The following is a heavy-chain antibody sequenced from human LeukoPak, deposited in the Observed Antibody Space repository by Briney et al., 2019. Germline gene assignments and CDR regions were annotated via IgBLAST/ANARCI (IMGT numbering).Heavy chain of an antibody. CDR1: GFTFSNAW. Sequence: GGSLRLSCAASGFTFSNAWMSWVRQAPGKGLEWVGRIKSKIDGGTTDYAAPVKGRFTISRDDSKNTLYLQMNSLKTEDTAVYYCARVFTTAGDMGFDYWGQGTLVTVSS. V-gene: IGHV3-15*01. D-gene: IGHD6-13*01. CDR3: ARVFTTAGDMGFDY. CDR2: IKSKIDGGTT. J-gene: IGHJ4*02.